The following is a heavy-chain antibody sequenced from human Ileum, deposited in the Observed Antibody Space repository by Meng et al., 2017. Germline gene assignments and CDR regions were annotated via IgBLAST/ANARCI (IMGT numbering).Heavy chain of an antibody. CDR3: ARDRDRSGYYTY. CDR2: IYYSGST. Sequence: QVQLQESGPGLVNPSQTLSLTCSVSGGSFSSGEYYWSWSRQPPGKGREWIGYIYYSGSTYYNPSLKSRLTISVDTSKNQFSLKLSSVTAADTAVDYCARDRDRSGYYTYWGQGTLVTVSS. D-gene: IGHD3-22*01. CDR1: GGSFSSGEYY. J-gene: IGHJ4*02. V-gene: IGHV4-30-4*01.